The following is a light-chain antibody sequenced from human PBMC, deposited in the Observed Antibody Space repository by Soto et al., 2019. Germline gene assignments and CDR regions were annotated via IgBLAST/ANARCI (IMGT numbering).Light chain of an antibody. J-gene: IGKJ1*01. V-gene: IGKV3-20*01. Sequence: EIVLTQSPGTLSLSPGERATRSCRASQSVTSSYLAWYQQKPGQAPRLLIYGASSRATDIPDRFSGSGSGTDFTLTISRLEPEDFAVYYCQQYGSSVWTFGQGTKVDIK. CDR1: QSVTSSY. CDR2: GAS. CDR3: QQYGSSVWT.